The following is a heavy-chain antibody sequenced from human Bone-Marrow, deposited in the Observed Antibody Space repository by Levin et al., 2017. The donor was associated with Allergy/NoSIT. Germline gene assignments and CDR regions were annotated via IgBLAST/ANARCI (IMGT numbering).Heavy chain of an antibody. CDR1: GVSIRSGSYY. Sequence: SQTLSLPCTVSGVSIRSGSYYWSWIRQPAGKGLEWIGRTYTSGSTNYNPSLKSRVTISVDTSKNQFSLKLSSVTVADTAVYFCARGRYSGYDSLFFFDYWGQGALVTVSS. CDR2: TYTSGST. D-gene: IGHD5-12*01. J-gene: IGHJ4*02. V-gene: IGHV4-61*02. CDR3: ARGRYSGYDSLFFFDY.